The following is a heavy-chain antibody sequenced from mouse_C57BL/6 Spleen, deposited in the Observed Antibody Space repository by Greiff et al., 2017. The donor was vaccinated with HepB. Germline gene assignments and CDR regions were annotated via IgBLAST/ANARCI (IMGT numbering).Heavy chain of an antibody. V-gene: IGHV1-61*01. J-gene: IGHJ2*01. D-gene: IGHD3-1*01. CDR3: ARSGPSHFDS. CDR1: GYTFTSYW. Sequence: VQLQQPGAELVRPGSSVKLSCKASGYTFTSYWMDWVKQRPGQGLEWIGNIYPSDSETHYNQKFKDKATLTVDKSSSTAYMQLSSLTSEDSAVYYCARSGPSHFDSWGQGTTLTVSS. CDR2: IYPSDSET.